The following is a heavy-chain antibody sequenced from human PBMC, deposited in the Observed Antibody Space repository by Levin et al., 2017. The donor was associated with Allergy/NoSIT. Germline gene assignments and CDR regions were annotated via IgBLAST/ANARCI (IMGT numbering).Heavy chain of an antibody. D-gene: IGHD3-16*02. CDR1: GYTFTNYF. Sequence: GESLKISCKASGYTFTNYFIHWVRQAPGQGLEWMAIINPSGGSTNYAQKFQGRVTVTGDTSTSTVYMEVSGLISDDTAVYYCAREDNVWGSYSYTSYYLDYWGQGTLVTVSS. J-gene: IGHJ4*02. V-gene: IGHV1-46*01. CDR2: INPSGGST. CDR3: AREDNVWGSYSYTSYYLDY.